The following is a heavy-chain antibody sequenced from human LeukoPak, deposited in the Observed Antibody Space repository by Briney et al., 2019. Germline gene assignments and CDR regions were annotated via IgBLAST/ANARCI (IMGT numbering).Heavy chain of an antibody. V-gene: IGHV3-30*02. D-gene: IGHD2-2*01. Sequence: GGSLRLSCAASGITFSSYGMHWVRQAPGKGLEWVAFIRYDGSHKYSADSVKGRFTISRDNSKNTLYLQMNSLRAEDTAVYHCAKAGLAMPPDYWGQGTLVTVSS. J-gene: IGHJ4*02. CDR2: IRYDGSHK. CDR1: GITFSSYG. CDR3: AKAGLAMPPDY.